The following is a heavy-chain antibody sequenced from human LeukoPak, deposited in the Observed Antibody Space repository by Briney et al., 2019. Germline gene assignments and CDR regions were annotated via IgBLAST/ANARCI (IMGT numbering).Heavy chain of an antibody. Sequence: GGSLRLSCTASEFTFGDFAISWVRQAPGKGLEWLGFIRSKDNDGTTDYAASVRGRFTISRDDSKSIAYLQMNSLKTEDTAVYYCTRDRFYVWFDPWGQGTLVTVSS. CDR2: IRSKDNDGTT. D-gene: IGHD3-16*01. CDR3: TRDRFYVWFDP. J-gene: IGHJ5*02. CDR1: EFTFGDFA. V-gene: IGHV3-49*04.